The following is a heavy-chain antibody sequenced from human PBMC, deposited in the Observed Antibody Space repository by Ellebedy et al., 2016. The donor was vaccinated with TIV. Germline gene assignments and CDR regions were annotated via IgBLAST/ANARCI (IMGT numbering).Heavy chain of an antibody. D-gene: IGHD2-15*01. J-gene: IGHJ4*02. Sequence: GGSLRLXCAASGFTISSNSMSWVRQAPGKGLEWVSVIYSGGSTYYADSVKGRFTISRDNSKNTLYLQMNSLRAEDTAVYYCAKIKPKVVVAACLDYWGQGTLVTVSS. CDR1: GFTISSNS. V-gene: IGHV3-53*05. CDR2: IYSGGST. CDR3: AKIKPKVVVAACLDY.